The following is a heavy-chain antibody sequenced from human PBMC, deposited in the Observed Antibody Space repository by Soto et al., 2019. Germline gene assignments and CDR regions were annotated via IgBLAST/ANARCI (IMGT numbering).Heavy chain of an antibody. J-gene: IGHJ6*02. CDR1: GGSFSGYY. V-gene: IGHV4-34*01. D-gene: IGHD2-2*01. Sequence: SETLSLTCAVYGGSFSGYYWSWILQPPGKGLEWIGEINHSGSTNYNPSLKSRVTISVDTSKNQFSLKLSSVTAADTAVYYCARGRQDIVVVPAAMPAYYYYGMDVWGQGTTVTVSS. CDR3: ARGRQDIVVVPAAMPAYYYYGMDV. CDR2: INHSGST.